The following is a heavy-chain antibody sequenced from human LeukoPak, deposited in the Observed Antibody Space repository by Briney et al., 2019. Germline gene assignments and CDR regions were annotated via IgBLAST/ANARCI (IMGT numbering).Heavy chain of an antibody. D-gene: IGHD3-10*01. CDR3: ARQFGFSFDY. CDR1: GGSISSYY. V-gene: IGHV4-59*08. J-gene: IGHJ4*02. CDR2: INDSGGT. Sequence: PSETLSLTCTVSGGSISSYYWSWIRQPPGKGLEWIGTINDSGGTNYGPSLKSRITISVDTSKNQFSLKLSSVTAADTAVYYCARQFGFSFDYWGQGTLVTVSA.